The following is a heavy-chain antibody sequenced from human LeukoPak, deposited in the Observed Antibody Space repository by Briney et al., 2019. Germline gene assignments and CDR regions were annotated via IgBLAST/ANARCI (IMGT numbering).Heavy chain of an antibody. V-gene: IGHV3-30-3*01. CDR1: GFTFSSYA. CDR3: ANLGREQLGAFDI. D-gene: IGHD6-13*01. CDR2: ISYDGSNK. J-gene: IGHJ3*02. Sequence: GGSLRLSCAASGFTFSSYAMHWVRQAPGKGLEWVAVISYDGSNKYYADSVKGRFTISRDNSKNTLYLQMNSLRAEDTAVYYCANLGREQLGAFDIWGQGTMITVSS.